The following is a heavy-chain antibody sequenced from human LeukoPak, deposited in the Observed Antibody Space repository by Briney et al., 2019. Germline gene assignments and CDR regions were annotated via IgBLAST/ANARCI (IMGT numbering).Heavy chain of an antibody. CDR1: GFTFSSYS. CDR3: ARDRSRLHDAFDI. J-gene: IGHJ3*02. V-gene: IGHV3-21*01. CDR2: ISSSSSYI. D-gene: IGHD4-11*01. Sequence: GGSLRLSCAASGFTFSSYSMNWVRQAPGKGLEWVSSISSSSSYIYYADSVKGRFTISRDNAKNSLYLQMNSLGAEDTAVYYCARDRSRLHDAFDIWGQGTMVTVSS.